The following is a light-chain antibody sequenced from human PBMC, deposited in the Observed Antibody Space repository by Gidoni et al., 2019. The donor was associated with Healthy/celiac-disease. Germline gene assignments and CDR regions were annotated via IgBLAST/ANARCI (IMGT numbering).Light chain of an antibody. CDR3: QQYGSSPLT. CDR1: QRVSSSY. J-gene: IGKJ4*01. Sequence: VLTQSPGTLSLSPGERATLSCRASQRVSSSYLAWYQQKPGQAPRLLIYGASSRATGIPDRFSGSGSGTDFTLTISRLEPEDFAVYYCQQYGSSPLTFGGGTKVEIK. CDR2: GAS. V-gene: IGKV3-20*01.